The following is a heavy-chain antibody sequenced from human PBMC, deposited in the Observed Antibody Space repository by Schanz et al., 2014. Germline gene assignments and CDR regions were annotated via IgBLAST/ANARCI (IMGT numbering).Heavy chain of an antibody. J-gene: IGHJ5*02. CDR2: IIPILGIA. CDR1: GYTFTSYR. Sequence: QVQLVQSGAEVKKPGASVKVSCKASGYTFTSYRINWVRQAPGQGLEWMGRIIPILGIATYAQKFQGRLTITADKSTSTAYMELSSLRSEDTAFYYCARGRGCTGGSCYSWFDLWGQGTLVTVAS. CDR3: ARGRGCTGGSCYSWFDL. D-gene: IGHD2-15*01. V-gene: IGHV1-69*04.